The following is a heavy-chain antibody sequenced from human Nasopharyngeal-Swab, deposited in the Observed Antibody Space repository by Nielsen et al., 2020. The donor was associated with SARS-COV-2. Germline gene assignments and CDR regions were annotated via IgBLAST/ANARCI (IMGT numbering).Heavy chain of an antibody. V-gene: IGHV3-74*01. CDR2: INFDGNDA. Sequence: GGSLRLSCTASGFMFSSFYMEWVRQAPGKGLVWVSRINFDGNDAQYADSVKGRFTISRDNARNTLYLQLNSLRGEDTALYFCAIDVGGATDFRGQGTLVTVSS. J-gene: IGHJ1*01. CDR1: GFMFSSFY. D-gene: IGHD3-10*01. CDR3: AIDVGGATDF.